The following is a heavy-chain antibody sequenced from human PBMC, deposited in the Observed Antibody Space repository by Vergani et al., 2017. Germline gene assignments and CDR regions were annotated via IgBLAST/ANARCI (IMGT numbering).Heavy chain of an antibody. Sequence: QVQLVQSGAEVKKLGSSVKVSCKASGGTFSSYAISWVRQAPGQGLEWMGRIIPILGIANYAQKFQGRVTITADKSTSTAYMELSSLRSEDTAVYYCARVLPSGNPGAFDIWGQGTMVTVSS. J-gene: IGHJ3*02. D-gene: IGHD3-10*01. CDR3: ARVLPSGNPGAFDI. V-gene: IGHV1-69*04. CDR2: IIPILGIA. CDR1: GGTFSSYA.